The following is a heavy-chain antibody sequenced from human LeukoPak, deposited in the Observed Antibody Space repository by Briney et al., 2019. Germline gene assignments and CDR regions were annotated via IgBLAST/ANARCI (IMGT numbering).Heavy chain of an antibody. Sequence: GGSLRLSCAASGFSFSGSAMHWVRQASEKGREWVGRIRSIAHTNATTYGASVKGRFTISRDDSKNTAYLQMTSLKTEDTAVYYCTSLSFGVVTAWGQGTLVTVSS. V-gene: IGHV3-73*01. CDR3: TSLSFGVVTA. CDR1: GFSFSGSA. J-gene: IGHJ4*02. D-gene: IGHD3-3*01. CDR2: IRSIAHTNAT.